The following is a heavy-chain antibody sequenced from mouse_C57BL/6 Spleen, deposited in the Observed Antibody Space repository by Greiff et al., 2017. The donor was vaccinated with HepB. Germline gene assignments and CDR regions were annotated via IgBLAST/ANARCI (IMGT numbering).Heavy chain of an antibody. CDR1: GFNIKDYY. CDR2: IDPEDGET. J-gene: IGHJ4*01. Sequence: DVKLVESGAELVKPGASVKLSCTASGFNIKDYYMHWVKQRTEQGLEWIGRIDPEDGETKYAPKFQGKATITADTSSNTAYLQLSSLTSEDTAVYYCARGTVVATDYAMDYWGQGTSVTVSS. CDR3: ARGTVVATDYAMDY. D-gene: IGHD1-1*01. V-gene: IGHV14-2*01.